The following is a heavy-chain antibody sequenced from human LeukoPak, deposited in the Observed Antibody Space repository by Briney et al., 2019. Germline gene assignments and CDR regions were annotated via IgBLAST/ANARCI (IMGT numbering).Heavy chain of an antibody. J-gene: IGHJ4*02. D-gene: IGHD6-13*01. V-gene: IGHV1-46*01. Sequence: ASVKVSCKASGYTFTSYYMHWVRQAPGQGLEWMGIINPSGGSTSYAQKFQGRVTITTDESTSTAYMELSSLRSEDTAVYYCARSRPSSSWDFDYWGQGTLVTVSS. CDR3: ARSRPSSSWDFDY. CDR1: GYTFTSYY. CDR2: INPSGGST.